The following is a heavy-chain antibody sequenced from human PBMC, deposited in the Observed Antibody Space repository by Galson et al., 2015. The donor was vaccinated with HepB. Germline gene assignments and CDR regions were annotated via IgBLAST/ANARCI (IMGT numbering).Heavy chain of an antibody. CDR2: INTNTGNP. V-gene: IGHV7-4-1*02. J-gene: IGHJ5*02. CDR1: GYTFTSYA. D-gene: IGHD4-17*01. Sequence: SVKVSCKASGYTFTSYAMNWVRQAPGQGLEWMGWINTNTGNPTYAQGFTGRFVFSLDTSVSTAYLQISSPKAEDTAVYYCARETINYGDYVWFDPWGQGTLVTVSS. CDR3: ARETINYGDYVWFDP.